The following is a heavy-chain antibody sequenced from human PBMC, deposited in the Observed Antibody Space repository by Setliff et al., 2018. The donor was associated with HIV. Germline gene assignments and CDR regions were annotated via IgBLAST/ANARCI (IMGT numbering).Heavy chain of an antibody. J-gene: IGHJ6*02. CDR1: GDSINSGTYY. V-gene: IGHV4-61*10. Sequence: PSETLSLTCTVSGDSINSGTYYWSWIRQPAGKGLEWIGRLHLSGDTNYNPSLKSRVTISVATSKNQFSLKLNSVTTADTAVYYCARSRTSSGYYGVTGYGMDVWGQGTTVTVSS. D-gene: IGHD3-22*01. CDR2: LHLSGDT. CDR3: ARSRTSSGYYGVTGYGMDV.